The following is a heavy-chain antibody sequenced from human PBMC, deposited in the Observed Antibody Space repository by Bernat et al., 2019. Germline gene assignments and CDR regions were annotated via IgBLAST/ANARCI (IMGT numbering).Heavy chain of an antibody. J-gene: IGHJ6*03. CDR2: INHTGNT. D-gene: IGHD2-2*01. Sequence: QVQLQQWGAGLLKPPETLSPTCAVYGGSFSDYYWSWVRQPPGKGLEWIGEINHTGNTNYNPSLKSRVTISVDASKNRFSLNLRSVTYADTAVYYCARVALPAEIGYHYYYYMDVWGTGTAVTVSS. CDR1: GGSFSDYY. V-gene: IGHV4-34*01. CDR3: ARVALPAEIGYHYYYYMDV.